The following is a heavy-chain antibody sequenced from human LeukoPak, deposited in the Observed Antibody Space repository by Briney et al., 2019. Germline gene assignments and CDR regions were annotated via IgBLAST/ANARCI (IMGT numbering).Heavy chain of an antibody. V-gene: IGHV3-48*01. Sequence: GGSLRLSCAASGFTFSSYSMNWVRQAPGKGLEWVSYISSTSSNIYYADSVKGRFTISRDNAKNSLYLQMNSLRAEDTAVYYCAKPPITIFGVIHYYYMDVWGKGTTVTVSS. CDR1: GFTFSSYS. J-gene: IGHJ6*03. CDR3: AKPPITIFGVIHYYYMDV. CDR2: ISSTSSNI. D-gene: IGHD3-3*01.